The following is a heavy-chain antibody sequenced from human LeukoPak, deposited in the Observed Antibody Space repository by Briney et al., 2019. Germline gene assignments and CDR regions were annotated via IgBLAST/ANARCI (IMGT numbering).Heavy chain of an antibody. J-gene: IGHJ4*02. Sequence: GGSLRLSCAASGFTLSSYAMSWVRQAPGKGLEWVSAISGSGGSTYYADSVKGRFTISRDNSKNTLYLQMNSLRAEDTAVYYCAKKPRRSGYFFSFRIPYFDYWGQGTLVTVSS. CDR1: GFTLSSYA. D-gene: IGHD3-10*01. CDR2: ISGSGGST. CDR3: AKKPRRSGYFFSFRIPYFDY. V-gene: IGHV3-23*01.